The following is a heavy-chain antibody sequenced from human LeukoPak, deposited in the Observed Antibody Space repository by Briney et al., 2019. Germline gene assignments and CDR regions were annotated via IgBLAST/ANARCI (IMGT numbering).Heavy chain of an antibody. CDR1: GFTFSSYG. Sequence: GGSLRLSCAASGFTFSSYGMSWVRQAPGKGLEWVSAISGSGGSTYYADSVKGRFTISRDNSKNTLYPQMNSLRAEDTAVYYCAKLGQGVLRYFDWFVDWGQGTLVTVSS. CDR3: AKLGQGVLRYFDWFVD. V-gene: IGHV3-23*01. CDR2: ISGSGGST. J-gene: IGHJ5*02. D-gene: IGHD3-9*01.